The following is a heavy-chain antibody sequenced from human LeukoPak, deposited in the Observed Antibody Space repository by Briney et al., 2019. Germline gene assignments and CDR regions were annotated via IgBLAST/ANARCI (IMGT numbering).Heavy chain of an antibody. D-gene: IGHD6-13*01. CDR2: ISGSGGST. V-gene: IGHV3-23*01. CDR3: AKEVSSLVDY. CDR1: GFTFISSA. J-gene: IGHJ4*02. Sequence: GGSLRLSCAASGFTFISSAMRWVRQAPGKGLEWVSAISGSGGSTYYADSVKGRFTISRDNSKNTLYLQMNSLRAEDTAVYYCAKEVSSLVDYWGQGTLVTVSS.